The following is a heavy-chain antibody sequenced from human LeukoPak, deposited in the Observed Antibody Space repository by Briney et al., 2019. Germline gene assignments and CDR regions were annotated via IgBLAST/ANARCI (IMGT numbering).Heavy chain of an antibody. J-gene: IGHJ6*04. Sequence: GGSLRLSCVTSGFSYVNYNMNWVRQAPGRGLEWLAFSSPGDSTINYADSVKGRFTISRDDARNSVFLQMNSLRAEDTAVYYCVRARELDVWGKGTTVTVSS. D-gene: IGHD3-10*01. CDR1: GFSYVNYN. CDR2: SSPGDSTI. CDR3: VRARELDV. V-gene: IGHV3-48*04.